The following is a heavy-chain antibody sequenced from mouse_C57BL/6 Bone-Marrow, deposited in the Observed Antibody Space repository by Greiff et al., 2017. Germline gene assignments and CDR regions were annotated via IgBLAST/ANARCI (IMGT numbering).Heavy chain of an antibody. V-gene: IGHV1-76*01. CDR1: GYTFTDYY. CDR2: IYPGSGNT. J-gene: IGHJ4*01. CDR3: ARRDYDGGDAMDY. D-gene: IGHD2-4*01. Sequence: QVHVKQSGAELVRPGASVKLSCKASGYTFTDYYINWVKQRPGQGLEWIARIYPGSGNTYYNEKFKGKATLTAEKSSSTAYMQLSSLTSEDSAVYFCARRDYDGGDAMDYWGQGTSVTVSS.